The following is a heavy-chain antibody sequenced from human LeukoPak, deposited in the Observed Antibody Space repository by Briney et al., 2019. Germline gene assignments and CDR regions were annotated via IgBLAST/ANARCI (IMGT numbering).Heavy chain of an antibody. CDR1: GGTFISYA. V-gene: IGHV1-69*13. CDR2: IIPIFGTA. CDR3: ARGGASGSYLYYFDY. D-gene: IGHD3-10*01. J-gene: IGHJ4*02. Sequence: ASVKVSCKASGGTFISYAISWVRQAPGQGLEWMGGIIPIFGTANYAQKFQGRVTITADESTSTAYMELSSLRSEDTAVYYCARGGASGSYLYYFDYWGQGTLVTVSS.